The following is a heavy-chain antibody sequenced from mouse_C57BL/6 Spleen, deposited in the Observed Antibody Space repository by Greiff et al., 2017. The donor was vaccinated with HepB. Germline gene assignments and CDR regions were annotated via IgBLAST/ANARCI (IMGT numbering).Heavy chain of an antibody. D-gene: IGHD1-1*01. CDR3: ARDITTVVAHWYFDV. J-gene: IGHJ1*03. Sequence: EVQLVESGGGLVKPGGSLKLSCAASGFTFSDYGMHWVRQAPEKGLEWVAYISSGSSTIYYADTVKGRLTISRDNAKNTLFLQMTSLRSEDTAMYYCARDITTVVAHWYFDVWGTGTTVTVSS. V-gene: IGHV5-17*01. CDR2: ISSGSSTI. CDR1: GFTFSDYG.